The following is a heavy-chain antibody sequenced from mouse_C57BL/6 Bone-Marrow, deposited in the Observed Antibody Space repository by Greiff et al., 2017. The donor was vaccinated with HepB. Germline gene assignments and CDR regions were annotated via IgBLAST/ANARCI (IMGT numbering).Heavy chain of an antibody. Sequence: EVKLVESGAELVRPGASVKLSCTASGFNIKDDYMHWVKQRPEQGLEWIGWIDPENGDTEYASKFQGKATITADTSSNTAYLQLSSLTSEDTAVYYCTTDDSHYFDYWGQGTTLTVSS. CDR3: TTDDSHYFDY. J-gene: IGHJ2*01. CDR2: IDPENGDT. CDR1: GFNIKDDY. V-gene: IGHV14-4*01. D-gene: IGHD2-4*01.